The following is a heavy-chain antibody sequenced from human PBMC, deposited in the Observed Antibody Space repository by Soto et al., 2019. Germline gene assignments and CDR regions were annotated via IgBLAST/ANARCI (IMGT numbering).Heavy chain of an antibody. V-gene: IGHV3-21*01. CDR1: GFTFSSYS. Sequence: EVQLVESGGGLVKPGGSLRLSCAASGFTFSSYSMNWVRQAPGKGLEWVASISSSSSYIYYADSVKGRFTISRDNAKNSLYLQMNSLRAEDTAVYYCARESAGEFDYWGQGTLVTVSS. CDR3: ARESAGEFDY. D-gene: IGHD7-27*01. J-gene: IGHJ4*02. CDR2: ISSSSSYI.